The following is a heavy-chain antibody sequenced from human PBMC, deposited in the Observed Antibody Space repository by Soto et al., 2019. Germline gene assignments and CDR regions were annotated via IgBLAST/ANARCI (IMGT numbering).Heavy chain of an antibody. CDR2: INHSGST. J-gene: IGHJ6*02. Sequence: TETLSLTCAVYGGSFSGYYWSWIRQPPGKGLEWIGEINHSGSTNYNPSLKSRVTISVGTSKNQFSLKLSSVTAADTAVYYCARGYSSGWYGSYYYYGMDVWGQGTTVTVSS. D-gene: IGHD6-19*01. CDR3: ARGYSSGWYGSYYYYGMDV. V-gene: IGHV4-34*01. CDR1: GGSFSGYY.